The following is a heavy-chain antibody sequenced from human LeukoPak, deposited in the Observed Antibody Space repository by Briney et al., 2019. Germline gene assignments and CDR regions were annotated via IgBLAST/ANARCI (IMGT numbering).Heavy chain of an antibody. J-gene: IGHJ4*02. CDR2: INHSGST. CDR1: GGSFSGYY. Sequence: SETLSLTCAVYGGSFSGYYWSWIRQPLGKGLEWIGEINHSGSTNYNPSLKSRVTISVDTSKNQFSLKLSSVTAADTAVYYCARVPGDYWGQGTLVTVSS. CDR3: ARVPGDY. V-gene: IGHV4-34*01. D-gene: IGHD1-14*01.